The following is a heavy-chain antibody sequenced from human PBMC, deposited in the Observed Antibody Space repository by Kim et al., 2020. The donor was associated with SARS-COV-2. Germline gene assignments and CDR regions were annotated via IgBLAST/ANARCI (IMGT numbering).Heavy chain of an antibody. Sequence: SETLSLTCAVSGGSISSGDLWSWVRQPPGQGLEWIGQIHHRGGTSYNPSLKSRVTMSLDKSKNQFSVNVTSVTAADTAIYYCARCHVDSSSLRFDPWGQGTLVTVSS. J-gene: IGHJ5*02. CDR3: ARCHVDSSSLRFDP. D-gene: IGHD6-6*01. CDR1: GGSISSGDL. V-gene: IGHV4-4*02. CDR2: IHHRGGT.